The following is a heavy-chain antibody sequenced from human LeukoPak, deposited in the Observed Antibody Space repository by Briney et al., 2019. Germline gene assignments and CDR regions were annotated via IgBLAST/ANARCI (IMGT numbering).Heavy chain of an antibody. CDR3: ATAAAPAFPFDY. Sequence: GGSLRLSCAASGFTFSSYAMSWVRQAPGKGLEWVSSISGSGGSTYYADSVKGRFTISRDNSKNTSYLQMNSLRAEDTAVYYCATAAAPAFPFDYWGPGTLVSVSS. V-gene: IGHV3-23*01. CDR2: ISGSGGST. D-gene: IGHD2-2*01. CDR1: GFTFSSYA. J-gene: IGHJ4*02.